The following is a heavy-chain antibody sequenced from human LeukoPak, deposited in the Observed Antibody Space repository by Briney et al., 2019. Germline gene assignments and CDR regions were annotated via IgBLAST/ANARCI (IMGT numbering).Heavy chain of an antibody. V-gene: IGHV4-4*02. CDR3: ARGGISAWYFDY. Sequence: SGTLSLTCAVSGDSNTSTNWWTRVRQPPGQGLVWIEESYHSENTNYIPCRKSRVTISLDRSRNLFSLRLNSVTAADTAVYYCARGGISAWYFDYWGQGTLVTVSS. CDR2: SYHSENT. J-gene: IGHJ4*02. CDR1: GDSNTSTNW. D-gene: IGHD6-19*01.